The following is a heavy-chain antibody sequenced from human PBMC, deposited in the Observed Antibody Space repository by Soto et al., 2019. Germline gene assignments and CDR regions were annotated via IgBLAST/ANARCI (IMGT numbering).Heavy chain of an antibody. CDR2: ISGYNGKT. V-gene: IGHV1-18*04. D-gene: IGHD3-10*01. Sequence: ASVKVSCKTSGYTFRSFGVSWVRQAPGQGLEWMGWISGYNGKTQYAQTLQGRVTMTADTSTSTVYMEVRGLRSDDTAVYFCARDKMIDDYGLGTYDCWGQGTTVTVSS. CDR3: ARDKMIDDYGLGTYDC. CDR1: GYTFRSFG. J-gene: IGHJ4*02.